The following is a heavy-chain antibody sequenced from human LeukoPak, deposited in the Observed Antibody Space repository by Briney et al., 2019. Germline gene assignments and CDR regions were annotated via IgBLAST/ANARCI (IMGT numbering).Heavy chain of an antibody. J-gene: IGHJ5*02. V-gene: IGHV3-21*01. CDR3: ARDMRITGADDL. CDR1: GFTFSTCS. CDR2: ISGSSYHI. Sequence: GGSLRLSCATSGFTFSTCSMKWVRQAPGKALEWVSSISGSSYHIYYADSVKGRFTISRDNARKSLFLQMNSLGVEDTAVYYCARDMRITGADDLWGQGTLVTVSA. D-gene: IGHD1-26*01.